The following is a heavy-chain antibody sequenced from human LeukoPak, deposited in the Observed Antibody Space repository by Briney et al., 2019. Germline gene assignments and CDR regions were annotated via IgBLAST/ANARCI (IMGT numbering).Heavy chain of an antibody. CDR2: ISGSGDYT. V-gene: IGHV3-23*01. CDR3: AEAYSGSRWGPAY. D-gene: IGHD1-26*01. CDR1: GFTFSSYA. Sequence: GGSLRLSCAASGFTFSSYAMTWVSQAPGKGLEWVSSISGSGDYTYYADSVKGRFTISRDNSKNTLHLQMNSLRADDTALYYCAEAYSGSRWGPAYWGQGTLVTVSS. J-gene: IGHJ4*02.